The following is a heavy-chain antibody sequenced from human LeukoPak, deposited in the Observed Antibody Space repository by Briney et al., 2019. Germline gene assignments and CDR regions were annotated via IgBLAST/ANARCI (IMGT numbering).Heavy chain of an antibody. CDR1: GFTFSDYY. V-gene: IGHV3-11*01. D-gene: IGHD6-13*01. J-gene: IGHJ6*02. Sequence: TGGSLRLSCAVSGFTFSDYYMSWIRQAPGKGLEWVSYISSSGSTIYYADSVKGRFTISRDNAKNSLYLQMNSLRAEDTAVYYCAREGVESLAAADNGMDVWGQGTTVTVSS. CDR3: AREGVESLAAADNGMDV. CDR2: ISSSGSTI.